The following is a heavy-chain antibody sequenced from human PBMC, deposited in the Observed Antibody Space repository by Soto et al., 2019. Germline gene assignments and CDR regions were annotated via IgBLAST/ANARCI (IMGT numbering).Heavy chain of an antibody. V-gene: IGHV3-7*04. D-gene: IGHD1-26*01. CDR2: TNQDGTAK. Sequence: DEQLVESGGGLVQPGGSLRLSCAVSGFTFRRDWMNWVRQAPGKGLEWVAHTNQDGTAKYYVDSVKGRFTISRDNAKNSLYLQMTGLRVEDTAVYYCSGGVGDAVWGQGTLVTVSS. CDR3: SGGVGDAV. J-gene: IGHJ4*02. CDR1: GFTFRRDW.